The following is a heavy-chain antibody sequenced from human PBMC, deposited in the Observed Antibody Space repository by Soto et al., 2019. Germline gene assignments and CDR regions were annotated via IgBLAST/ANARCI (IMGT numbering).Heavy chain of an antibody. J-gene: IGHJ5*02. CDR3: ARGLYYYDSSAYYSP. Sequence: EVQLVESGGGLVKPGGSLRLSCAASGFTFSSYSMNWVRQAPGKGLEWVSSISSSSSYIYYADSVKGRFTISRDNAKNSRYLQMNGLRAGDRAVYYCARGLYYYDSSAYYSPWGQGTLVTVSS. CDR2: ISSSSSYI. D-gene: IGHD3-22*01. CDR1: GFTFSSYS. V-gene: IGHV3-21*01.